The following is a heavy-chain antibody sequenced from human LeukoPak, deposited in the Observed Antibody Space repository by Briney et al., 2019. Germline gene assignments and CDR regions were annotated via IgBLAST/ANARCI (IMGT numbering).Heavy chain of an antibody. D-gene: IGHD3-16*01. Sequence: GGSLRLSCAASGFTFSSYWMHWVRQAPGKGLEWVGCTRSKAYGGTTEYAASVKGRFTISRDDSKSIAYLQMDSLKTEDTAVYYCARGERAFDYWGQGTLVTVSS. J-gene: IGHJ4*02. CDR3: ARGERAFDY. CDR2: TRSKAYGGTT. CDR1: GFTFSSYW. V-gene: IGHV3-49*04.